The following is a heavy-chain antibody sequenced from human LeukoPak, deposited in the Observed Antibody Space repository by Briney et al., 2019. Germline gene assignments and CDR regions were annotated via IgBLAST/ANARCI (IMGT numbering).Heavy chain of an antibody. J-gene: IGHJ5*02. V-gene: IGHV1-46*01. Sequence: ASVKVSCKASGYTFTSYYMHWVRQAPGQGLEWMGIINPSGGAASYAQRFQGRVTMTRDTSTSTVYMELSSLRPEDTAVYYCARGGVVGAPNNWFDPWGQGTLVTVSS. CDR2: INPSGGAA. D-gene: IGHD1-26*01. CDR3: ARGGVVGAPNNWFDP. CDR1: GYTFTSYY.